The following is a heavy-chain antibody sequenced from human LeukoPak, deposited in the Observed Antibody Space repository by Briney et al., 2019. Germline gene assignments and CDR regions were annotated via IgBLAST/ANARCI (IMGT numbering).Heavy chain of an antibody. V-gene: IGHV3-48*03. CDR3: ARIAVAGDPYYYYYGMDS. CDR2: ISSSGSTI. Sequence: QAGGSLRLSCAASGFTFSSYEMNWVRQAPGKGLEWVPYISSSGSTIYYADSVKGRFTISRDNAKNSLYLQMNSLRAEDTAVYYCARIAVAGDPYYYYYGMDSWGQGTTVTVSS. CDR1: GFTFSSYE. D-gene: IGHD6-19*01. J-gene: IGHJ6*02.